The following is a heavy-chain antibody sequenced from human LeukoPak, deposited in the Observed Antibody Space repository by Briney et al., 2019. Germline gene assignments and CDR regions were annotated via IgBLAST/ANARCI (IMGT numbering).Heavy chain of an antibody. Sequence: ASVKVSCKVSGYTLTELSMHWVRQAPGKGLEWMGGFDPEDGETIYAQKFQGRVTMTEDTSTDTAYMELSSLRSEDTVVYYCATGHGDYQSRYYYYYYGMDVWGQGTTVTVSS. CDR2: FDPEDGET. CDR1: GYTLTELS. CDR3: ATGHGDYQSRYYYYYYGMDV. D-gene: IGHD4-17*01. V-gene: IGHV1-24*01. J-gene: IGHJ6*02.